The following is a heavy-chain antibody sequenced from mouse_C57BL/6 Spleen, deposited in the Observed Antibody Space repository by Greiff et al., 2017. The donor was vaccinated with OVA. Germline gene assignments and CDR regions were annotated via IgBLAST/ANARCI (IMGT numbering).Heavy chain of an antibody. CDR1: GYTFTDYE. CDR3: TRRDTVYYGNPYYFDY. V-gene: IGHV1-15*01. CDR2: IDPETGGT. D-gene: IGHD2-1*01. Sequence: QVQLQQSGAELVRPGASVTLSCKASGYTFTDYEMHWVKQTPVHGLEWIGAIDPETGGTAYNQKFKGKAILTADKSSSTAYMELLSLTSEDSAVYYCTRRDTVYYGNPYYFDYWGQGTTLTVST. J-gene: IGHJ2*01.